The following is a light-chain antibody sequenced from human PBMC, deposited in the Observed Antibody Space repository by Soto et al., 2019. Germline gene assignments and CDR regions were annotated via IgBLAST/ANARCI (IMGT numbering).Light chain of an antibody. Sequence: ETVLTQSPATLSLSPGERATLSCRASQSVSSYLAWYQQRPGQAPRLLIYEASNRATGIPARFSGSGSGTDFTLTISSLEPEDFAVYYCQQRSKWPGTFGQGTKVDI. CDR1: QSVSSY. V-gene: IGKV3-11*01. CDR3: QQRSKWPGT. J-gene: IGKJ2*01. CDR2: EAS.